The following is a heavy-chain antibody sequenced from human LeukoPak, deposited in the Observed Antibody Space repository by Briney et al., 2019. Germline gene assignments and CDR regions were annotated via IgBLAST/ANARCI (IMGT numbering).Heavy chain of an antibody. Sequence: ASVKVSCKASGYTFTGYYMHWVRQAPGQGLEWMGWINPNSGGTNYAQKFQGRVTMTRDTSISTAYMELSRLRSDDTAVYYCARVHHPIYDLWSGYNRYFDYWGQGTLVTVSS. D-gene: IGHD3-3*01. CDR1: GYTFTGYY. CDR3: ARVHHPIYDLWSGYNRYFDY. CDR2: INPNSGGT. J-gene: IGHJ4*02. V-gene: IGHV1-2*02.